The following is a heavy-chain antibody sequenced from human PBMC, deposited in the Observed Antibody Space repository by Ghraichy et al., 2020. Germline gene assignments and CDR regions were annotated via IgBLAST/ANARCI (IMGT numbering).Heavy chain of an antibody. CDR2: TFYRSKWYN. J-gene: IGHJ6*02. CDR1: GDSLFSNSAA. CDR3: ANDGETYDNYYGMDF. Sequence: SQTLSLTCAISGDSLFSNSAAWHWLRQYPSRGLEWLGRTFYRSKWYNDYAVSVKSRIVINPDTSRNQFTLQSNSETPDDTAVYYCANDGETYDNYYGMDFWGQGTPVTVFS. D-gene: IGHD5-24*01. V-gene: IGHV6-1*01.